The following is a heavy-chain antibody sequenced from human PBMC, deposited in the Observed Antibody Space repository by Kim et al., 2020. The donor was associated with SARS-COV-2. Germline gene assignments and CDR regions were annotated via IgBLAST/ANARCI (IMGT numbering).Heavy chain of an antibody. CDR3: ARADILTGNGMDV. J-gene: IGHJ6*02. Sequence: DYAQKFQGRVTMPRNTSISTAYMELSSLRSEDTAVYYCARADILTGNGMDVWGQGTTVTVSS. V-gene: IGHV1-8*01. D-gene: IGHD3-9*01.